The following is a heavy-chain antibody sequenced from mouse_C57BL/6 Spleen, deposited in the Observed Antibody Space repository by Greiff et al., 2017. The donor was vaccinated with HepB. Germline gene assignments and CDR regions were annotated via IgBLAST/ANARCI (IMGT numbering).Heavy chain of an antibody. CDR1: GYTFTSYW. D-gene: IGHD2-2*01. CDR2: IYPGSGST. Sequence: QVHVKQPGAELVKPGASVKMSCKASGYTFTSYWITWVKQRPGQGLEWIGDIYPGSGSTNYNEKFKSKATLTVDTSSSTAYMQLSSLTSEDSAVYYCAREEGLRRDGFAYWGQGTLVTVSA. V-gene: IGHV1-55*01. J-gene: IGHJ3*01. CDR3: AREEGLRRDGFAY.